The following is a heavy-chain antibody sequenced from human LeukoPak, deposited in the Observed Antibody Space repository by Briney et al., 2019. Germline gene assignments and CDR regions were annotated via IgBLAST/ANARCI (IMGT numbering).Heavy chain of an antibody. Sequence: PGGSLRLSCAASGFTFSRYFLAWVRQAPGKGLEWVASIFAGSGTTHYADSVKGRFTISRDNSQNTLYIQMESLRVEDTAVYYCARDSGELYYYDSSGLPDYWGQGTLVTVSS. D-gene: IGHD3-22*01. V-gene: IGHV3-23*01. J-gene: IGHJ4*02. CDR1: GFTFSRYF. CDR2: IFAGSGTT. CDR3: ARDSGELYYYDSSGLPDY.